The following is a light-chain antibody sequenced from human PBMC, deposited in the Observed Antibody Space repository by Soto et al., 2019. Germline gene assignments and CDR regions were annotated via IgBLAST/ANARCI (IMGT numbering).Light chain of an antibody. CDR3: QQRYSTLYT. V-gene: IGKV1-39*01. CDR2: AAS. Sequence: DIQMTQSPSSLSASVGDRVTITCRASQTISSYLNWYQQKPGKAPKLLIYAASSLQSGVPSRFSGSGSGTDSALTISSLQPEDFATYYCQQRYSTLYTFGQGTKLEIK. J-gene: IGKJ2*01. CDR1: QTISSY.